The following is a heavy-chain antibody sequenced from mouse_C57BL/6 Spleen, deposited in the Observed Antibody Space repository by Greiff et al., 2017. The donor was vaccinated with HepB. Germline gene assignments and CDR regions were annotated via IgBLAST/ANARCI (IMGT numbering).Heavy chain of an antibody. J-gene: IGHJ4*01. V-gene: IGHV14-3*01. Sequence: EVQLQQSVAELVRPGASVKLSSTASGFTIQNTYMHWVKQRPEQRLEWIGRIYPANGNTKYAPKFQGKATTTADTFSTTAYLQLSSLTSEDTAIYYCASDDYDGHYYALDYWGQGTSVTVSS. CDR3: ASDDYDGHYYALDY. CDR1: GFTIQNTY. D-gene: IGHD2-4*01. CDR2: IYPANGNT.